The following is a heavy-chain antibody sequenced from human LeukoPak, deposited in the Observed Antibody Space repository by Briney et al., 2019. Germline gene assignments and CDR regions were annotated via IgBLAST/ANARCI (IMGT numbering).Heavy chain of an antibody. D-gene: IGHD3-3*01. CDR2: IHHSGST. CDR3: ARVGITIFGVVTNWFDP. J-gene: IGHJ5*02. CDR1: GGSISSGGYS. Sequence: SETLSLTCAVSGGSISSGGYSWSWIRQPPGKGLEWIGYIHHSGSTYYNPSLKSRVTISVDRSKNQFSLKLSSVTAADTAVYYCARVGITIFGVVTNWFDPWGQGTLVTVSS. V-gene: IGHV4-30-2*01.